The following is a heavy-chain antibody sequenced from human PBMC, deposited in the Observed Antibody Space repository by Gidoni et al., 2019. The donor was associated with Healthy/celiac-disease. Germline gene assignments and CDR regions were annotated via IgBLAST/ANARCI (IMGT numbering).Heavy chain of an antibody. CDR2: ISWNSGSI. CDR3: ARMTTAFDY. CDR1: GFTFDDYA. Sequence: EVQLVASGGGLVQPGRSLRLSCAASGFTFDDYAMHWVRQAPGKGLEWVSGISWNSGSIGYADSVKGRFTISRDNAKNSLYLQMNSLRAEDTALYYCARMTTAFDYWGQGTLVTVSS. J-gene: IGHJ4*02. D-gene: IGHD4-4*01. V-gene: IGHV3-9*01.